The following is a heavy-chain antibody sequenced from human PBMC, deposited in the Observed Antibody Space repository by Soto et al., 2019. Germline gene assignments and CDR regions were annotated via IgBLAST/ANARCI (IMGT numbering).Heavy chain of an antibody. CDR3: ARDSRGQSGYDLGYNRFDP. D-gene: IGHD5-12*01. CDR2: ISAYNGNT. J-gene: IGHJ5*02. V-gene: IGHV1-18*01. Sequence: ASVKVSCKASGYTFTSYGISWVRQAPGQGLEWMGWISAYNGNTNYAQKLQGRVTMTTDTSTSTAYMELRSLRSDDTAVYYCARDSRGQSGYDLGYNRFDPWGQGSLVTVAS. CDR1: GYTFTSYG.